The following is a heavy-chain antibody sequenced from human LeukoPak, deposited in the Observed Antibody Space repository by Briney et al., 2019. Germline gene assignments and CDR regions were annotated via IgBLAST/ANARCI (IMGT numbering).Heavy chain of an antibody. J-gene: IGHJ4*02. CDR1: GFTVSSNY. CDR3: ARYLLNGDLDY. V-gene: IGHV3-53*01. CDR2: IYSGGST. Sequence: GGSLRLSCAASGFTVSSNYMSWVRQAPGKGLEWVSVIYSGGSTYYADSVKGRFTISRDNSKNTLYLQMNSLRAEDMAVYYCARYLLNGDLDYWGQGTLVTVSS. D-gene: IGHD4-17*01.